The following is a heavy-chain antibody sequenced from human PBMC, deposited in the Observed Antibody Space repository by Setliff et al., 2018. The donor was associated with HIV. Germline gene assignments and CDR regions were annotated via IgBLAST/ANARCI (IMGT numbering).Heavy chain of an antibody. Sequence: PSETLSLTCTVSGGSVSNSYCSWIRQPAGKGLEWIGHIYTSGTTNYQPSLKSRVTISVDMSQNQFPLKLSSLTAADTAVYYCAREAVGATVAYFDLWGRGTLVTVSS. CDR2: IYTSGTT. CDR3: AREAVGATVAYFDL. CDR1: GGSVSNSY. J-gene: IGHJ2*01. D-gene: IGHD1-26*01. V-gene: IGHV4-4*07.